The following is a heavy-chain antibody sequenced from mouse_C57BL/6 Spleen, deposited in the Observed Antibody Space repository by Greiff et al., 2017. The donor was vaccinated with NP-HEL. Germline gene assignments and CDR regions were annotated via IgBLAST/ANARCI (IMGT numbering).Heavy chain of an antibody. Sequence: QVQLQQPGAELVKPGASVKLSCKASGYTFTSYWMHWVKQRPGQGLEWIGMIHPNSGSTNYNEKFQSKATLTVDKSSSTAYMQLSSLTSEDSAVYYCALYYYGSSTAWFAYWGQGTLVTVSA. CDR3: ALYYYGSSTAWFAY. J-gene: IGHJ3*01. V-gene: IGHV1-64*01. CDR2: IHPNSGST. CDR1: GYTFTSYW. D-gene: IGHD1-1*01.